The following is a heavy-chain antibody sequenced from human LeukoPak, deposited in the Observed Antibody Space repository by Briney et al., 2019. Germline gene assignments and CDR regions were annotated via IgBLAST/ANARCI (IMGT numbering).Heavy chain of an antibody. D-gene: IGHD4-17*01. CDR1: GFTFSSYA. J-gene: IGHJ4*02. V-gene: IGHV3-23*01. CDR3: ASSRVPRPTVTPDWYFDY. CDR2: TSGSGGST. Sequence: GGSLRLSCAASGFTFSSYAMSWVRQAPGKGLGWVSATSGSGGSTYYADSVKGRFTISRDNSKNTLYLQMNSLRAEDTAVYYCASSRVPRPTVTPDWYFDYWGQGTLVTVSS.